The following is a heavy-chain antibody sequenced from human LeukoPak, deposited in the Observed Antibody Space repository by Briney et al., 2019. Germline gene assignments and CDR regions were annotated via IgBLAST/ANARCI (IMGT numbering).Heavy chain of an antibody. Sequence: ASVKVSCKASGFTFTDHYMHWVRQAPGQGLEWMGWINGKRGDTNYAQKFQDSVTMTRDTSISTVYMKLSRLTVDDTAVYYCARDHDWGVDYWGQGTLVTVSS. CDR1: GFTFTDHY. CDR2: INGKRGDT. V-gene: IGHV1-2*02. D-gene: IGHD7-27*01. CDR3: ARDHDWGVDY. J-gene: IGHJ4*02.